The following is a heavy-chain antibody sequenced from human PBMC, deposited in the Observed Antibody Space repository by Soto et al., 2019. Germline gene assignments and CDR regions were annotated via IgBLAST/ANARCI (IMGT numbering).Heavy chain of an antibody. CDR2: ISYDGSTK. V-gene: IGHV3-30*18. J-gene: IGHJ6*02. Sequence: QVQLVESGGGVVQPGRSLRLSCAASGFTFSSYGMHWVRQAPGKGLEWVAVISYDGSTKYYADSVKGRFTISRDNSKNTLYLQINSLRAEDTAVYYCAKSRGSGNNGMDVWGQGTTVTVSS. CDR3: AKSRGSGNNGMDV. CDR1: GFTFSSYG. D-gene: IGHD3-10*01.